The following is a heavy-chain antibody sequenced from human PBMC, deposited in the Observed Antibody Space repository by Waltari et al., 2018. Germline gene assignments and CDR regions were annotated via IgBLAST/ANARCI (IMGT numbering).Heavy chain of an antibody. CDR1: GGTFSSYA. V-gene: IGHV1-69*04. Sequence: QVQLVQSGAEVKKPGSSVTVSCKASGGTFSSYAISLVRQAPGQGLEWMGGIIPILGIANYAQKFQGRVTITADESTSTAYMELSSLRSEDTAVYYCARDPSSGSYYDYWGQGTLVTVSS. D-gene: IGHD1-26*01. J-gene: IGHJ4*02. CDR2: IIPILGIA. CDR3: ARDPSSGSYYDY.